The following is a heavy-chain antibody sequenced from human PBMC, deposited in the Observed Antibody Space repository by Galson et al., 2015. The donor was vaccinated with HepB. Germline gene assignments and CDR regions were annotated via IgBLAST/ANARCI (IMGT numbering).Heavy chain of an antibody. CDR2: INHSGNT. D-gene: IGHD3-10*01. CDR1: GGSFSGYH. J-gene: IGHJ6*02. CDR3: ARATPTYFYGSGSHQKTPDNYYYMDV. Sequence: ETLSLTCDVYGGSFSGYHWNWIRPPPGQGLEWIGEINHSGNTKYNPSRESRVTISADTSKNQFSLRLSSVTAADTAVYYCARATPTYFYGSGSHQKTPDNYYYMDVWGLGTPVTVSS. V-gene: IGHV4-34*01.